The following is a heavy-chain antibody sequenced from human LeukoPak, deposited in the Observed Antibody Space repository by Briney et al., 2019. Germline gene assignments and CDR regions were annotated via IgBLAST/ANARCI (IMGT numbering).Heavy chain of an antibody. CDR1: GGSISSGGYY. J-gene: IGHJ1*01. CDR2: IYHSGST. D-gene: IGHD1-26*01. CDR3: ARAVGATKYFQH. Sequence: SETLSLTCTVSGGSISSGGYYWSWIRQPLGKGLEWIGYIYHSGSTYYNPSLKSRVTMSVDTSKNQFSLKLSPVTAADTAEYYCARAVGATKYFQHWGQGTLVTVSS. V-gene: IGHV4-30-2*01.